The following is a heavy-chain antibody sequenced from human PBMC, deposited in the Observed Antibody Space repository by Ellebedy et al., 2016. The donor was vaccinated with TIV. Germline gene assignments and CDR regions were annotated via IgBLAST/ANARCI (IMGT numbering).Heavy chain of an antibody. Sequence: GESLKISCAASGLTFSNYGMHWVRQAPGKGLEWAAFTRYDGTKTYYADSVKGRFTISRDNSKNTLYLQMNSLRAEDSAVYYCATSAGAGGYWGQGTLVTVSS. CDR2: TRYDGTKT. CDR1: GLTFSNYG. J-gene: IGHJ4*02. V-gene: IGHV3-30*02. D-gene: IGHD6-13*01. CDR3: ATSAGAGGY.